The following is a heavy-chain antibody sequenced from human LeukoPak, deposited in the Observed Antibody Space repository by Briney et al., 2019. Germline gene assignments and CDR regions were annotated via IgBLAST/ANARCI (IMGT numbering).Heavy chain of an antibody. CDR2: IYYSGST. J-gene: IGHJ6*03. D-gene: IGHD2-21*02. CDR3: ARDRVDIVVVTAPIKYYYYYYMDV. V-gene: IGHV4-39*07. CDR1: GGSISSSSYY. Sequence: PSETLSLTCTVSGGSISSSSYYWGWIRQPPGKGLEWIGSIYYSGSTYYNPSLKSRVTISVDTSKNQFSLKLSSVTAADTAVYYCARDRVDIVVVTAPIKYYYYYYMDVWGKGTTVTVSS.